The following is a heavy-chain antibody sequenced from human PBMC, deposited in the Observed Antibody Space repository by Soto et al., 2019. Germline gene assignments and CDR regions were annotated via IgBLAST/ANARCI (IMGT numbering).Heavy chain of an antibody. V-gene: IGHV4-39*01. CDR3: ARPLGSSWLYFDL. J-gene: IGHJ2*01. D-gene: IGHD6-13*01. CDR2: IYYSGST. CDR1: GGSISSSSYY. Sequence: QLQLQESGPGLVKPSETLSLTCTVSGGSISSSSYYWGWIRQPPGKGLEWIGSIYYSGSTYYNPSLKSRVTISVYTSKNQFSLKLSSVTAADTAVYYCARPLGSSWLYFDLWGRGTLVTVSS.